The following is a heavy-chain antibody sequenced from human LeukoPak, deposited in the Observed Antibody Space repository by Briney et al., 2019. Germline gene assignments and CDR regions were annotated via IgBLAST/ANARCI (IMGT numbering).Heavy chain of an antibody. V-gene: IGHV4-4*07. CDR2: IYTSGST. CDR3: ARVHWEVGAFDI. Sequence: SETLSLTCTVSGGSISSYYWSWIRQPAGKGLEWIGRIYTSGSTNYNPSLKSRVIMSVDTSKNQFSLKLSSVTAADTAVYYCARVHWEVGAFDIWGQGTMVTVSS. CDR1: GGSISSYY. D-gene: IGHD1-26*01. J-gene: IGHJ3*02.